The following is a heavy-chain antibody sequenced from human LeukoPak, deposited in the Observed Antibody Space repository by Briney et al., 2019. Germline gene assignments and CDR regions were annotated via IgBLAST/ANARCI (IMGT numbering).Heavy chain of an antibody. CDR2: IHPTGNT. Sequence: PSQTLSLTCTASGGSTNNESYYWSWIRQPAGKGLEWIGRIHPTGNTMCNPSLESRVTISIDTSKSQFSLKLSSVTAADTAVYYCASHYSGSGIDAFDIWGQGTVVTASS. D-gene: IGHD3-10*01. J-gene: IGHJ3*02. V-gene: IGHV4-61*02. CDR3: ASHYSGSGIDAFDI. CDR1: GGSTNNESYY.